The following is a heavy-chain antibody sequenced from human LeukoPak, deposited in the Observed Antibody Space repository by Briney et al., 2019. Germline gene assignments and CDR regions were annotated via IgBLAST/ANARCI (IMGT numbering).Heavy chain of an antibody. D-gene: IGHD3-16*01. Sequence: GGSLRLSCAASGLTFSNYWMDWVRQAPGKGLEWVANIKQDGSEKNYVGSVKGRFIISRDNAKNSLYLQMNTLRADDTAVYYCARDGFGTGSNWGQGTLVTVSS. V-gene: IGHV3-7*03. CDR2: IKQDGSEK. CDR3: ARDGFGTGSN. CDR1: GLTFSNYW. J-gene: IGHJ4*02.